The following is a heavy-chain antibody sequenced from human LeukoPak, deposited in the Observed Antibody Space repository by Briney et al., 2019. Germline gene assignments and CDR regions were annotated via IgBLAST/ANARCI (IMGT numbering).Heavy chain of an antibody. Sequence: ASVKVSCKASGYTFTSYAMNWVRQAPGQGLEWMGWISAYNGNTNYAQMLQGRVTMTTDTSTSTAYMELRSLRSDDTAVFYCARAVRGGGSCYSDYWGQGTLVTVSS. CDR2: ISAYNGNT. CDR3: ARAVRGGGSCYSDY. CDR1: GYTFTSYA. D-gene: IGHD2-15*01. J-gene: IGHJ4*02. V-gene: IGHV1-18*01.